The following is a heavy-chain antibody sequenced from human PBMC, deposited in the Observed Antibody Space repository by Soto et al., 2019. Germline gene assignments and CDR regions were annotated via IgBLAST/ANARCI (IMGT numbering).Heavy chain of an antibody. V-gene: IGHV6-1*01. CDR1: GDSVSSKSAA. D-gene: IGHD3-10*01. J-gene: IGHJ6*02. CDR3: TGITWFRGMDV. Sequence: SQTLSLTCAISGDSVSSKSAAWHWIRQSPSRGLEWLGRTYYRSKWSSNYAVSVKSRITINPDTSKNQFSLQLRSVTPEDTAVYYCTGITWFRGMDVWGQGTPVTVSS. CDR2: TYYRSKWSS.